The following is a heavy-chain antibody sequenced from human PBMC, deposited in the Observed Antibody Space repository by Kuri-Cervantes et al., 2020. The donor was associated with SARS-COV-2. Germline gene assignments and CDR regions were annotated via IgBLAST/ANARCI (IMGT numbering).Heavy chain of an antibody. CDR1: GFTFSSYA. D-gene: IGHD3-10*01. CDR3: ARDRTRGRGYFDY. Sequence: GESLKTPCAASGFTFSSYAMHWVRQAPGKGLEWVAVISYDGSNKYYADSVKGRFTISRDNSKNTLYLQMNSLRAEDTAVYYCARDRTRGRGYFDYWGQGTLVTVSS. CDR2: ISYDGSNK. J-gene: IGHJ4*02. V-gene: IGHV3-30*04.